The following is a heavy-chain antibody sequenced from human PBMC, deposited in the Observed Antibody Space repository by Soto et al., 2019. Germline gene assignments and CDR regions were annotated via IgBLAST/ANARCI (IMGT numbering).Heavy chain of an antibody. J-gene: IGHJ4*02. CDR3: AREPKYCSGGSCYLSGLDY. V-gene: IGHV4-30-4*01. CDR1: GGSIISGDYY. D-gene: IGHD2-15*01. CDR2: IYYSGST. Sequence: SETLSLTCTVSGGSIISGDYYWSWIRQPPGKGLEWIGYIYYSGSTYYNPSLKSRVTISVDTSKNQFSLKLSSVTAADTAVYYCAREPKYCSGGSCYLSGLDYWGQGTLVTVSS.